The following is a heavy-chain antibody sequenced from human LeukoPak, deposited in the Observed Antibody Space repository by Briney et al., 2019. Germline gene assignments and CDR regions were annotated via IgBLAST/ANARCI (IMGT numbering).Heavy chain of an antibody. V-gene: IGHV4-4*07. D-gene: IGHD3-10*01. CDR3: AGAPYVSGDRDYGMEF. J-gene: IGHJ6*02. CDR2: IYTSGST. CDR1: GGSISSYY. Sequence: SETLTLTCTVSGGSISSYYWSWIRQPAGKGLEWIGRIYTSGSTNYNPSLKSRVTMSVDTSKNQFSLKLSSVTAADTAVYYCAGAPYVSGDRDYGMEFWGQGTTVTVSS.